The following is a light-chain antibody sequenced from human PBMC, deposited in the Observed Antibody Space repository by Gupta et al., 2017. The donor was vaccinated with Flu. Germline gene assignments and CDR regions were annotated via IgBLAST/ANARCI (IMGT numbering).Light chain of an antibody. CDR3: QQRSNWRRT. V-gene: IGKV3-11*01. CDR1: QSVSSY. J-gene: IGKJ4*01. Sequence: EIVLTQSPATLSLSPGERAILSCRASQSVSSYLAWYQQKPGQAPRLLIYDASNRATGIPARFSGSGSGTDFTLTISSLEPEDFAVYYCQQRSNWRRTFGGGTKVEIK. CDR2: DAS.